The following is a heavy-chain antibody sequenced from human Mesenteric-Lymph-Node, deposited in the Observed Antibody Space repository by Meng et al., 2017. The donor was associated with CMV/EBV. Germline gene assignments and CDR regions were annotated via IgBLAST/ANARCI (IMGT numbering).Heavy chain of an antibody. CDR1: FNGYS. D-gene: IGHD3-22*01. Sequence: FNGYSWTWIRQPPGKGLEWIGEVNHSGTTNYNASLKSRVTISVDTSSNQFSLRLSSLTAADTAMYYCARGSFYFYDASGSYHRIWFDPWGQGTLVTVSS. J-gene: IGHJ5*02. CDR3: ARGSFYFYDASGSYHRIWFDP. V-gene: IGHV4-34*13. CDR2: VNHSGTT.